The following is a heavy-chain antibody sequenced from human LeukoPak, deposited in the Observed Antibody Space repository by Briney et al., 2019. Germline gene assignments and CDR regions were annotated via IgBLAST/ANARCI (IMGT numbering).Heavy chain of an antibody. CDR1: GYTFTSYG. J-gene: IGHJ6*03. D-gene: IGHD3-3*01. Sequence: ASVKVSCKASGYTFTSYGISWVRQAPGQGLEWMGWISAYNGNTNYAQKLQGRVTMTTDTSMSTAYMELSSLRSEDTAVYYCARGWPSITIFGVPGTAPPSMDVWGKGTTVTVSS. V-gene: IGHV1-18*01. CDR3: ARGWPSITIFGVPGTAPPSMDV. CDR2: ISAYNGNT.